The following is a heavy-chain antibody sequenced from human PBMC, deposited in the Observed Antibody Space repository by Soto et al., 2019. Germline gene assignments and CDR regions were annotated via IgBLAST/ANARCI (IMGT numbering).Heavy chain of an antibody. Sequence: QVQLQQWGAGLLKPSETLSLTCAVDSGSFSTYYCSWTRQPPGKGLEWIGEIHPSGDTDYNPSLSNRVTISLDTSKNQFSLKLTSVTAADTAVYFCSRGRDPHKEGRTWGQGTLVTVSS. CDR3: SRGRDPHKEGRT. CDR2: IHPSGDT. J-gene: IGHJ5*02. CDR1: SGSFSTYY. V-gene: IGHV4-34*02.